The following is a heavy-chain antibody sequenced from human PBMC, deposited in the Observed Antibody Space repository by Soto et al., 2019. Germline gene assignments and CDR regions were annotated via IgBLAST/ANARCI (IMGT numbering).Heavy chain of an antibody. CDR2: ISSDGSST. V-gene: IGHV3-30-3*01. J-gene: IGHJ4*02. CDR3: ARGGYRYFDY. Sequence: QVQLVESGGGVVQPGKSLRLSCVASGFTFSGYAMHWVRQAPGKAPEWVALISSDGSSTLYADSVRGRFTISKDNSRETLYLQLNSLRPDDTAVFSCARGGYRYFDYWGQGTLVTVSS. CDR1: GFTFSGYA. D-gene: IGHD4-4*01.